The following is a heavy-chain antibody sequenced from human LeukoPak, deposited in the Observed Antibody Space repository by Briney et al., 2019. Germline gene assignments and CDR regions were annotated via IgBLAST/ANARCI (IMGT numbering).Heavy chain of an antibody. Sequence: ASVKVSCKASGYTFTSYGISWVRQAPGQGLEWMGWISAYNGNTNYAQKFQGRVMITADKSTSTAYMELSSLRSEDTAVYYCARDPTPDILYYFDYWGQGTLVTVSS. V-gene: IGHV1-18*01. CDR1: GYTFTSYG. J-gene: IGHJ4*02. CDR2: ISAYNGNT. D-gene: IGHD3-9*01. CDR3: ARDPTPDILYYFDY.